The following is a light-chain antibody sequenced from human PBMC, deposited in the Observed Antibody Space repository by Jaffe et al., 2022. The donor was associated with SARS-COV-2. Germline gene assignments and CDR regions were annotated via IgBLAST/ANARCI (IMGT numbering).Light chain of an antibody. CDR3: QTWDYITMI. V-gene: IGLV3-1*01. CDR1: NLERKN. Sequence: SYALTQPPSVSVSPGQTATITCSGENLERKNTCWYQQRPGHSPVLLIYQDTKRPSGIPERFSASKSGSTTTLTITDTQALDEADYYCQTWDYITMIFGGGSKLTVL. CDR2: QDT. J-gene: IGLJ2*01.